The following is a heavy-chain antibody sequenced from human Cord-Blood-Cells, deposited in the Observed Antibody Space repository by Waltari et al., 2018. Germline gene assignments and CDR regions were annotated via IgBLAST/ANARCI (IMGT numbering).Heavy chain of an antibody. V-gene: IGHV1-8*03. D-gene: IGHD2-2*02. CDR3: ARGRSGCSSTSCYNYGMDV. Sequence: QVQLVQSGAEVKKPGASVKVSCKPSGYTFTSYDINWVRQATGQGLEWMGWMNPNSGNTGYAQKFQGRVTITRNTSISTAYMELSSLRSEDTAVYYCARGRSGCSSTSCYNYGMDVWGQGTTVTVSS. CDR1: GYTFTSYD. J-gene: IGHJ6*02. CDR2: MNPNSGNT.